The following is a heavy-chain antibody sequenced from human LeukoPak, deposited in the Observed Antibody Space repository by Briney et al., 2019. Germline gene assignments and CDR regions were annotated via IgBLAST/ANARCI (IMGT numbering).Heavy chain of an antibody. CDR3: ASSITMVRGVAY. V-gene: IGHV1-8*01. CDR1: GYTFTSYD. D-gene: IGHD3-10*01. CDR2: MNPNSGNT. Sequence: GASVKVSCKASGYTFTSYDINWVRQATGRGLEWMGWMNPNSGNTGYAQKFQGRVTMTRNTSISTAYMELSRLRSDDTAVYYCASSITMVRGVAYWGQGTLVTVSS. J-gene: IGHJ4*02.